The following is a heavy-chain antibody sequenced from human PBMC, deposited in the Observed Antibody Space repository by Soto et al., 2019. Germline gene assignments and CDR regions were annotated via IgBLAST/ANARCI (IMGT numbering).Heavy chain of an antibody. V-gene: IGHV2-5*02. D-gene: IGHD2-21*02. CDR3: AHRGHDFQDAFDV. Sequence: QITLKESGPPLVKPTQTLTLSCTFSGFSFTTSGVGVGWIRQPPGKALEWLALILWDDDERYSSSLKSRLTITKDTAKNQVVLIMTNMDPVDTATYYCAHRGHDFQDAFDVWGQGTMVTVSS. CDR1: GFSFTTSGVG. J-gene: IGHJ3*01. CDR2: ILWDDDE.